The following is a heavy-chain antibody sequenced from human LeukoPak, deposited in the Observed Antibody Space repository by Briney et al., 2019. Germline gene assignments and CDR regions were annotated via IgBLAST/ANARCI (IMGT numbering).Heavy chain of an antibody. J-gene: IGHJ4*02. CDR3: ARTDYDEEGDY. CDR1: GFSFSSYR. D-gene: IGHD3-22*01. Sequence: GGSLRLSCAASGFSFSSYRMNWVRQAPGKGLEWVSSVSNSGDYIHYADSVKGRFTISRDNAKNSLYLQMNSLRAEDTAVYYCARTDYDEEGDYWGQGTLVTVSS. CDR2: VSNSGDYI. V-gene: IGHV3-21*01.